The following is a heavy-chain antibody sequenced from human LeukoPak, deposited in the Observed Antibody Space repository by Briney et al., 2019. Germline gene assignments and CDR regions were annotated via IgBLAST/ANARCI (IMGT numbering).Heavy chain of an antibody. CDR2: ISSSSSTI. V-gene: IGHV3-48*02. CDR1: GFTFSSYS. D-gene: IGHD4-17*01. J-gene: IGHJ4*02. CDR3: ARGRKRGFYWDGDHHLFDY. Sequence: PGGSLRLSCAASGFTFSSYSMNWVRQAPGKGLEWVSYISSSSSTIYYADSVKGRFTISRDNAKNSLYLQMNSLRDEDTTVYYCARGRKRGFYWDGDHHLFDYWGQGTLVAVSS.